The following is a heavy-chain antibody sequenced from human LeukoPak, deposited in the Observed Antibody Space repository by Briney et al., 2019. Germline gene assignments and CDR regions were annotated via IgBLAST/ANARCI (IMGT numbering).Heavy chain of an antibody. CDR3: ARNTATDLYYFDY. V-gene: IGHV1-2*02. CDR1: GYTFTGYY. Sequence: GASVEVSCKTSGYTFTGYYMHWVRQAPGQGLEWMGWINPNSGGTNYAQKFQGRVTMTRDTSISTAFMELSRLRSDDTAVYYCARNTATDLYYFDYWGQGTLVTVSS. J-gene: IGHJ4*02. CDR2: INPNSGGT. D-gene: IGHD5-18*01.